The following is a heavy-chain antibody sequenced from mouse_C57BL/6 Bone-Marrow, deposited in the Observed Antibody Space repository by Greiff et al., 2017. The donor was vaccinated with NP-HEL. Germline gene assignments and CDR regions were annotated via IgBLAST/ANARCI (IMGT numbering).Heavy chain of an antibody. CDR1: GFTFSDYG. J-gene: IGHJ2*01. CDR2: ISNLAYSI. D-gene: IGHD3-2*02. V-gene: IGHV5-15*04. CDR3: ARHDSSGYNYFDY. Sequence: EVKVEESGGGLVQPGGSLKLSCAASGFTFSDYGMAWVRQAPRKGPEWVAFISNLAYSIYYADTVTGRFTISRENAKNTLYLEMSSLRSEDTAMYYCARHDSSGYNYFDYWGQGTTLTVSS.